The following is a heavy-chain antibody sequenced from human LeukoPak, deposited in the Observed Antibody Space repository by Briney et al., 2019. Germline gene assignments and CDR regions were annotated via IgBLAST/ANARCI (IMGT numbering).Heavy chain of an antibody. CDR2: INSDGSST. V-gene: IGHV3-74*01. J-gene: IGHJ4*02. D-gene: IGHD5/OR15-5a*01. Sequence: GGSLRLSCAASGFTFSSYWMHWVRQAPGKGPVWVSRINSDGSSTSYADSVKGRFTISRDNAKNTLYLQMNSLRVEDTAVYFCVGSQYSVKYLRWGQGTLVTVSS. CDR1: GFTFSSYW. CDR3: VGSQYSVKYLR.